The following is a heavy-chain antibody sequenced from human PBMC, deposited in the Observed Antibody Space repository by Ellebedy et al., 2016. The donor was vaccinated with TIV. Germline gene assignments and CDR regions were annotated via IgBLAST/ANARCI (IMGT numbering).Heavy chain of an antibody. CDR2: ISGIGGRS. CDR1: GFTFSNYA. J-gene: IGHJ4*02. CDR3: AKSSGSTFDY. V-gene: IGHV3-23*01. D-gene: IGHD5-12*01. Sequence: GESLKIPCAASGFTFSNYALNWVRQAPGKGLEWVSAISGIGGRSYYADSVKGRLPISRDNSKSTLNQQISSLRAEDTDVYYCAKSSGSTFDYWGQGTLFTVSS.